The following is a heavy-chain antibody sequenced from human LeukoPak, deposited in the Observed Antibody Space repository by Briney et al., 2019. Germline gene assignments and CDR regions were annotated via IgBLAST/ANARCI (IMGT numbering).Heavy chain of an antibody. CDR2: INPNSGGT. CDR3: ARTTVTTGDDYFDY. Sequence: ASVKVSCKASGYTFTSYGISWVRQAPGQGLEWMGRINPNSGGTNYAQKFQGRVTMTRDTSISTAYMELSRLRSDDTAVYYCARTTVTTGDDYFDYWGQGTLVTVSS. V-gene: IGHV1-2*06. J-gene: IGHJ4*02. D-gene: IGHD4-17*01. CDR1: GYTFTSYG.